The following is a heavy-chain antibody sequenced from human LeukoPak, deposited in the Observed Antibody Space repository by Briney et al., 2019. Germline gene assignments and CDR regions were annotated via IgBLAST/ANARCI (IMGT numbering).Heavy chain of an antibody. CDR1: GFTFSSYG. V-gene: IGHV3-33*06. CDR2: IWYDGSNK. CDR3: AKDAWVSSSGWYDY. Sequence: GGSLRLSCAASGFTFSSYGMHWVRQAPGKGLEWVAVIWYDGSNKYYADSVKGRFTFSRDNSKNTLYLQMNSLRAEDTAIYYCAKDAWVSSSGWYDYWGQGTLVTVSS. D-gene: IGHD6-19*01. J-gene: IGHJ4*02.